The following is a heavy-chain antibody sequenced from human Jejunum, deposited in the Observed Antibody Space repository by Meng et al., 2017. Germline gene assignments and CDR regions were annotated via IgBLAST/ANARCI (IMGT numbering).Heavy chain of an antibody. CDR2: IQRDGSEK. V-gene: IGHV3-7*01. D-gene: IGHD2-15*01. CDR1: GFTFSSYW. J-gene: IGHJ4*02. CDR3: ARGCCFASTCYGGGFDY. Sequence: ESLMIPCEAPGFTFSSYWMNRVRQAPGKGLEWVANIQRDGSEKYYVDSVKGRFSISRDNAKNSLYLQTNSLRAEDTAVYYCARGCCFASTCYGGGFDYWGQGNLVTVSS.